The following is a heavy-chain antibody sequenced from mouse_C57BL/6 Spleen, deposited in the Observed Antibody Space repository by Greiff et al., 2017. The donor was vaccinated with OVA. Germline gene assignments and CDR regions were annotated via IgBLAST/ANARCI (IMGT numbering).Heavy chain of an antibody. J-gene: IGHJ3*01. CDR3: ARRGGKLGLFAY. CDR1: GYTFTSYW. CDR2: IDPSDSYT. V-gene: IGHV1-69*01. Sequence: QVQLQQPGAELVMPGASVKLSCKASGYTFTSYWMHWVKQRPGQGLEWIGEIDPSDSYTNYNQKFKGKSTLTVDKSSSTAYMQLSSLTSEDSAVYYCARRGGKLGLFAYWGQGTLVTVSA. D-gene: IGHD4-1*01.